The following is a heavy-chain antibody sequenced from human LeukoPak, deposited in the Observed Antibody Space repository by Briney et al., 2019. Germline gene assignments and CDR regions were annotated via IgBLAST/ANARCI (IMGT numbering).Heavy chain of an antibody. CDR1: GFTFSTYT. J-gene: IGHJ4*02. D-gene: IGHD4-17*01. CDR2: ISSDSTYI. Sequence: GGSLRLSCAASGFTFSTYTMNWVRQAPGKGLEWVSSISSDSTYIYYADSVKGRFTISRDNAKNSLCLQMNSLRAEDTAVYYCAREISQPYGFDYWGQGTLVTVSS. CDR3: AREISQPYGFDY. V-gene: IGHV3-21*01.